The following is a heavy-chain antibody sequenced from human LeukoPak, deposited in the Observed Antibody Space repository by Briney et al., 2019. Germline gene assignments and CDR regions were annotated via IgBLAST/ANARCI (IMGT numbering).Heavy chain of an antibody. Sequence: GSLRLSCVGSGFTFSSYWMSWVRQPPGKGLEWIGEIYHSGSTNYNPSLKSRVTILLDKSKNQFSLKLNSVTAADTAVYYCARSVSAMIRGTPYYWGQGTLVTVSS. CDR3: ARSVSAMIRGTPYY. CDR2: IYHSGST. D-gene: IGHD3-10*01. CDR1: GFTFSSYW. V-gene: IGHV4-4*02. J-gene: IGHJ4*02.